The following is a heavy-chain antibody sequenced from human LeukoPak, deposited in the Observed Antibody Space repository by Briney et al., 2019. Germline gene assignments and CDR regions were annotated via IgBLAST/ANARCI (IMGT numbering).Heavy chain of an antibody. V-gene: IGHV3-30*02. D-gene: IGHD6-19*01. CDR2: IRYDGSNK. CDR3: AKDRASGWGDNWFDP. Sequence: GGSLRLSCAASGFTFSRFGMHWVRQAPGKGLEWVAFIRYDGSNKYYADSVKGRFTISRDNSKNTLYLRMNSLRAEDTAVYYCAKDRASGWGDNWFDPWGQGTLVTVSS. J-gene: IGHJ5*02. CDR1: GFTFSRFG.